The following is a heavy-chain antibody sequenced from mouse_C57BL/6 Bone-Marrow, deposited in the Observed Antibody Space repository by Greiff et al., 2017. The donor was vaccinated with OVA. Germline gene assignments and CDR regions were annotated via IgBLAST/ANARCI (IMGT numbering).Heavy chain of an antibody. CDR2: ISSGSSTI. CDR3: ARGIYYGSYYFDY. V-gene: IGHV5-17*01. D-gene: IGHD1-1*01. Sequence: EVMLVESGGGLVKPGGSLKLSCAASGFTFSDYGMHWVRQAPEKGLEWVAYISSGSSTIYYADTVKGRFTISRDNAKNTLFLQMTSLRSEDTAMYSCARGIYYGSYYFDYWGQGTTLTVSS. J-gene: IGHJ2*01. CDR1: GFTFSDYG.